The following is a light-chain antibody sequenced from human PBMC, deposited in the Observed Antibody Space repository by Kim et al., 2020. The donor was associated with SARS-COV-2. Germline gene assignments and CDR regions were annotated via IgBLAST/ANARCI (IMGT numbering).Light chain of an antibody. J-gene: IGKJ5*01. Sequence: LSPGERATLSCRASQSGSYLAWYQQKPGQALRLLIYDASRRATGVPDRFSGTESGTEFTLTISRLEPEDFAMYYCQRYGKSPPITFGLGTRLEIK. V-gene: IGKV3-20*01. CDR2: DAS. CDR1: QSGSY. CDR3: QRYGKSPPIT.